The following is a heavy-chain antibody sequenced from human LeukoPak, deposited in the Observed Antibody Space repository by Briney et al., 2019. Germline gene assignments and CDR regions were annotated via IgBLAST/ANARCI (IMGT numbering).Heavy chain of an antibody. D-gene: IGHD3-10*01. CDR2: IGSSGGTT. J-gene: IGHJ4*02. Sequence: TGGSLRLSCAASGFTFSSYGMGWVRQAPGKGLEWVSSIGSSGGTTKYADSVKGRFTISRDNSKDTLYLQMNNLRAEDMALYYCAQLVGGTGSYSWGQRTLVTVSS. CDR1: GFTFSSYG. V-gene: IGHV3-23*01. CDR3: AQLVGGTGSYS.